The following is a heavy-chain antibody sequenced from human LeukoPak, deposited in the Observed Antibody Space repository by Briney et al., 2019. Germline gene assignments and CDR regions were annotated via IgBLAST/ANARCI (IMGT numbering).Heavy chain of an antibody. CDR3: ARERYSEKNYYYYGMDV. D-gene: IGHD2-15*01. CDR2: ISSSSYI. Sequence: PGGSLRLSCAASGFTFSSYSMNWVRQAPGKGLEWVSFISSSSYIYYADSVKGRFTISRDNAKNSLYLQMNSLRAEDTAVYYCARERYSEKNYYYYGMDVWGQGTTVTVS. V-gene: IGHV3-21*01. J-gene: IGHJ6*02. CDR1: GFTFSSYS.